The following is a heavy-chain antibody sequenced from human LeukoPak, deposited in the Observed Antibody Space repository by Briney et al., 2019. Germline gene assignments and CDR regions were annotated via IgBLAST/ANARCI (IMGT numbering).Heavy chain of an antibody. Sequence: ASVKVSCKASGYTFTGYYMHWVRQAPGQGLEWMGWINSNSGGTNYAQKFQGRVTMTRDTSISTAYMELSRLRSDDTAVYYCARDYGKSVLLWFGELDYWGQGTLVTVSS. D-gene: IGHD3-10*01. CDR2: INSNSGGT. V-gene: IGHV1-2*02. CDR3: ARDYGKSVLLWFGELDY. CDR1: GYTFTGYY. J-gene: IGHJ4*02.